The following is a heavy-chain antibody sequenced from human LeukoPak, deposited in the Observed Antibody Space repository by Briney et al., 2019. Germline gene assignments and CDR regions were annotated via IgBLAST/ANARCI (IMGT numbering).Heavy chain of an antibody. CDR3: ARRAGPGPIDAFDI. V-gene: IGHV3-66*01. CDR2: IYTNGTT. D-gene: IGHD2-8*02. Sequence: GGSLRLSCAASGFTFSIYAMSWVRQAPGKGLEWVSVIYTNGTTYYADSVKGRFTISRDNPKSPLYLQMNSLRAEDTAVYYCARRAGPGPIDAFDIWGQGTMVTVSS. CDR1: GFTFSIYA. J-gene: IGHJ3*02.